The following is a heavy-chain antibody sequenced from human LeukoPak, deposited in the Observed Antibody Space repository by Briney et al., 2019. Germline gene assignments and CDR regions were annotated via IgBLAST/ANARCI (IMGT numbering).Heavy chain of an antibody. J-gene: IGHJ4*02. Sequence: PGGSLRLSCAASGFTFSSYSMNWVRQAPGKGLEWVSSISSSSSYIYYADSVKGRLTISRDNAKNSLYLQMNSLRAEDTAVYYCARDLYSSSLYRVPFYWGQGTLVTVSS. CDR3: ARDLYSSSLYRVPFY. CDR2: ISSSSSYI. CDR1: GFTFSSYS. D-gene: IGHD6-13*01. V-gene: IGHV3-21*01.